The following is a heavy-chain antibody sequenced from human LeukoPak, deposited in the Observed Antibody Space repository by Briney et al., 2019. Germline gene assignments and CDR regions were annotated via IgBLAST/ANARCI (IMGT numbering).Heavy chain of an antibody. CDR3: AAYGSGLRWFDP. D-gene: IGHD3-10*01. J-gene: IGHJ5*02. CDR1: GGSISSGGYY. Sequence: SETLSLTCTVSGGSISSGGYYWSWIRQPPGKGLEWIGYIYYSGSTNYNPSLKSRVTISVDTSKNQFSLKLSSVTAADTAVYYCAAYGSGLRWFDPWGQGTLVTVSS. CDR2: IYYSGST. V-gene: IGHV4-61*08.